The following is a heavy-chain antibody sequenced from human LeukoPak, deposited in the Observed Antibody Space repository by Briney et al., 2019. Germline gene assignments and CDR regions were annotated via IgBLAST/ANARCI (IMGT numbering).Heavy chain of an antibody. CDR3: ARAFGTGYPLKLDY. D-gene: IGHD3/OR15-3a*01. CDR2: ISYDGSNK. J-gene: IGHJ4*02. V-gene: IGHV3-30*04. Sequence: GGSLRLSCAASGFTFSSYAMHWVRQAPGKVLEWLAVISYDGSNKYYADSVKGRFTISRDNSKNTLYLQMNSLRAEDTAVYYCARAFGTGYPLKLDYWGQGTLVTVSP. CDR1: GFTFSSYA.